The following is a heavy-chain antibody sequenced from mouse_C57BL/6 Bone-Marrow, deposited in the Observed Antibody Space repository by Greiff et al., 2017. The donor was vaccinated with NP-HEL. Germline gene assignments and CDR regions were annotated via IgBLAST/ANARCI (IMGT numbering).Heavy chain of an antibody. J-gene: IGHJ4*01. V-gene: IGHV5-4*03. CDR1: GFTFSSYA. CDR3: ARAHYYSAMDY. CDR2: ISDGGSYT. Sequence: EVKVEESGGGLVKPGGSLKLSCAASGFTFSSYAMSWVRQTPEKRLEWVATISDGGSYTYYPDNVKGRFTISRDNAKNNLYLQMRHLKSEDTAMYYCARAHYYSAMDYWGQGTSVTVSS.